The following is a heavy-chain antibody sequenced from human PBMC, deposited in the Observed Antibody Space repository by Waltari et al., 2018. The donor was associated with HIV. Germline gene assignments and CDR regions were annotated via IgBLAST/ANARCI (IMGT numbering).Heavy chain of an antibody. Sequence: QVQLQESGPGLVKPSATLSLTCTGSGGSISSYYCSWTRQPPGKGLEWIGYIYYSGSTNYNPSLKSRVTISVDTSKNQFSLKLSSVTAADTAVYYCAGDHAVYNWFDPWGQGTLVTVSS. V-gene: IGHV4-59*01. CDR3: AGDHAVYNWFDP. CDR1: GGSISSYY. J-gene: IGHJ5*02. D-gene: IGHD6-19*01. CDR2: IYYSGST.